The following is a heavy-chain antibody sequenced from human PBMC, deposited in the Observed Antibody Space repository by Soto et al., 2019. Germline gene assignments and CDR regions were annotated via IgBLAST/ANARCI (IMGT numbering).Heavy chain of an antibody. CDR2: IIPIFGTA. V-gene: IGHV1-69*13. D-gene: IGHD2-21*02. CDR3: ARRRVVVTAIPYYYYYGMDV. CDR1: GGTFSSYA. Sequence: GASVKVSCKASGGTFSSYAISWVRQAPGQGLEWMGGIIPIFGTANYAQKFQGRVTITADESTSTAYMELSSLRSEDTAVYYCARRRVVVTAIPYYYYYGMDVWGQGTTVTVSS. J-gene: IGHJ6*02.